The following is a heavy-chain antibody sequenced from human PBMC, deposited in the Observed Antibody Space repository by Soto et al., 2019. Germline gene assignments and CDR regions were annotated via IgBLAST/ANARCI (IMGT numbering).Heavy chain of an antibody. Sequence: SETLSLTCAVSGGSISSSNWWSWVRQPPGKGLEWIGEIYHSGSTNSNPSLRSRVTISVDKSKNQFSPKLSSVTAADTAVYHCTRAFSSGWPKPYNWLDTWGQETLVTVSS. J-gene: IGHJ5*02. V-gene: IGHV4-4*02. CDR1: GGSISSSNW. CDR2: IYHSGST. D-gene: IGHD6-19*01. CDR3: TRAFSSGWPKPYNWLDT.